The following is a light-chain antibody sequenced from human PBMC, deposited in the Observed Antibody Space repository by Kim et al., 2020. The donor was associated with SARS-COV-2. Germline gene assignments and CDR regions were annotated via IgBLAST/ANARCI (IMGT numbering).Light chain of an antibody. CDR3: LLSFGYAYV. CDR2: DTS. J-gene: IGLJ1*01. V-gene: IGLV7-46*01. Sequence: QAVVTQEPSLAVSPGGTVTLTGGSSTGAVTSGHYPYWFQQKPGQAPRTLIYDTSNKHSWTPARFSGSLLGGKAALTLSGAQPEDEAEYYCLLSFGYAYVFGTGTTVSVL. CDR1: TGAVTSGHY.